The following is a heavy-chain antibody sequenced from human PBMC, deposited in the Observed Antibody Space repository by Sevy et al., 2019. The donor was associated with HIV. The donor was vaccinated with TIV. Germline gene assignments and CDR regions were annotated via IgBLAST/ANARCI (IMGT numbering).Heavy chain of an antibody. CDR1: GDSITSGNYY. CDR3: ARDRRDGHNSGIFDS. CDR2: IYYTGST. D-gene: IGHD1-1*01. V-gene: IGHV4-30-4*01. J-gene: IGHJ4*02. Sequence: SETLSLTCSVSGDSITSGNYYWSWIRQPPGKGLEWIGYIYYTGSTYYNPSLKSRITISLNTSNSQFSLQLSSVTAADTAVYYCARDRRDGHNSGIFDSWSQGTLVTVSS.